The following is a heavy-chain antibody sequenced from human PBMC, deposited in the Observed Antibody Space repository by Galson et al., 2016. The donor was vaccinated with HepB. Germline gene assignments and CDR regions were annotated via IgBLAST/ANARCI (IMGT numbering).Heavy chain of an antibody. CDR3: TTGGDYYDILTGYFKSLWYFDY. J-gene: IGHJ4*02. D-gene: IGHD3-9*01. CDR2: IKSKSDGGTI. Sequence: SLRLSCAASGFTFSNAWMGWVRQAPGKGLEWVGRIKSKSDGGTIDYIAPVKGRFIISRDDSENTLFLQMNNLKTEDTAVYYCTTGGDYYDILTGYFKSLWYFDYWGQGALVTVSS. CDR1: GFTFSNAW. V-gene: IGHV3-15*01.